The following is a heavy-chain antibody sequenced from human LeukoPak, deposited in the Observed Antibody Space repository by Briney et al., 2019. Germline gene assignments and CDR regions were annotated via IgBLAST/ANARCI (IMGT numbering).Heavy chain of an antibody. Sequence: ASVKVSCKASGYTFTGYCIHWVRQAPGQGLEWMRRINPDTGGTDYAQKFQGRITMTRDTSITTAYMELSRLTSDDTAMYYCAKVPPSITAAGNWLDPWGQGALVTVSS. CDR3: AKVPPSITAAGNWLDP. D-gene: IGHD6-13*01. V-gene: IGHV1-2*06. J-gene: IGHJ5*02. CDR2: INPDTGGT. CDR1: GYTFTGYC.